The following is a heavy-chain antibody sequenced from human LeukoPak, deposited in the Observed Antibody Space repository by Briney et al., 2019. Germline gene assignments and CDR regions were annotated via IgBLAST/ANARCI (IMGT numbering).Heavy chain of an antibody. Sequence: GRSLRLSCAASGFTFSGYSMNWVRQAPGKGLEWVSSISSSSSYIYYADSVKGRFTISRDNAKNSLYLQMNSLRAEDTAVYYCARGLIVGVKFDYWGQGTLVTVSS. V-gene: IGHV3-21*01. CDR1: GFTFSGYS. J-gene: IGHJ4*02. D-gene: IGHD1-26*01. CDR2: ISSSSSYI. CDR3: ARGLIVGVKFDY.